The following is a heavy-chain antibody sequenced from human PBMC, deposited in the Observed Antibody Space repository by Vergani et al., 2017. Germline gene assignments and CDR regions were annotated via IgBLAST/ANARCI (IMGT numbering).Heavy chain of an antibody. J-gene: IGHJ6*02. CDR2: IYHSGST. D-gene: IGHD1-20*01. CDR3: ARFLTGTTIYYYYGMDV. CDR1: GGSISSYY. Sequence: QVQLQESGPGLVKPSETLSLTCTVSGGSISSYYWSWIRQPPGKGLEWIGEIYHSGSTNYNPSLKSRVTISVDKSKNQFSLKLCSVTAADTAVYYCARFLTGTTIYYYYGMDVWGQGTTVTVSS. V-gene: IGHV4-59*12.